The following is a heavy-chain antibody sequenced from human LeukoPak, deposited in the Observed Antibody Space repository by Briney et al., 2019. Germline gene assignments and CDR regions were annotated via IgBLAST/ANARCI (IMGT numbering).Heavy chain of an antibody. V-gene: IGHV3-66*01. CDR2: IYSGGST. Sequence: GGSLRLSCAASGFTVSSNYMSWVRQAPGKGLEWVSVIYSGGSTYYADSVKGRFTISRDNSKNTLYLQMNSLRAEDTAVYYCAINTIFGMGPSFDLWGQGTMVTVSS. CDR3: AINTIFGMGPSFDL. D-gene: IGHD3-3*01. J-gene: IGHJ3*01. CDR1: GFTVSSNY.